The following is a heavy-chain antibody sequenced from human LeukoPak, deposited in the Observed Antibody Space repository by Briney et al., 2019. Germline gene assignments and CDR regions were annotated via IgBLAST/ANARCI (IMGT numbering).Heavy chain of an antibody. J-gene: IGHJ3*02. V-gene: IGHV4-39*07. CDR2: IYYIGSS. D-gene: IGHD3-22*01. CDR3: ARAYDDAFDI. Sequence: SETLSLTCTVSGDSISSSSYYWGWIRQPPGKGLEWIGSIYYIGSSYYNPSLKSRVTISVDTSKNQFSLKLSSVTAADTAVYYCARAYDDAFDIWGQGTMVTVSS. CDR1: GDSISSSSYY.